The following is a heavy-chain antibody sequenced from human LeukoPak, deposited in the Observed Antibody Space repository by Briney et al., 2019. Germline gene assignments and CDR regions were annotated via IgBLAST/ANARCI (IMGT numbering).Heavy chain of an antibody. Sequence: ASVKVSCKASGYTSTGYYMQWVRPAPGQGLEWMGIINPSGGSTSYAQKFQGRVTMTRDTSTSTVYMELSSLRSEDTAVYYCAREHGLSTYDLDYWGQGTLVTVSS. J-gene: IGHJ4*02. CDR1: GYTSTGYY. CDR3: AREHGLSTYDLDY. V-gene: IGHV1-46*01. D-gene: IGHD2-21*01. CDR2: INPSGGST.